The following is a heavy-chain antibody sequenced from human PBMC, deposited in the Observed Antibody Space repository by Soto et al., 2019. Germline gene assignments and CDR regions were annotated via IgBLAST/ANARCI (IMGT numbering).Heavy chain of an antibody. Sequence: ASVKVSCKASGYTFTSYTLHWVRQAPGRRPEWLGWINTAKGNTKYSEKFQDRVTITRDTSATTVFLELSGLTSEDTALYFCARGMFTTVTTLPNIWGQGTLVTVSS. CDR3: ARGMFTTVTTLPNI. D-gene: IGHD4-17*01. CDR2: INTAKGNT. J-gene: IGHJ4*03. V-gene: IGHV1-3*04. CDR1: GYTFTSYT.